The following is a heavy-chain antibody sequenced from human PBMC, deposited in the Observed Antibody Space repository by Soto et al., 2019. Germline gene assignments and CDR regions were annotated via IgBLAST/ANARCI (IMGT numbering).Heavy chain of an antibody. Sequence: PSETLSLTCTLSGGSISDFYWSWIRQSPGKRLEWIGYLYYTGSTNYNPALKSRVTISLDTSKNQFSLQVRSVTAADTAVYYCARGGGYDFRSSQAPPIDVWGQGTTVTVSS. D-gene: IGHD3-3*01. V-gene: IGHV4-59*01. J-gene: IGHJ6*02. CDR1: GGSISDFY. CDR3: ARGGGYDFRSSQAPPIDV. CDR2: LYYTGST.